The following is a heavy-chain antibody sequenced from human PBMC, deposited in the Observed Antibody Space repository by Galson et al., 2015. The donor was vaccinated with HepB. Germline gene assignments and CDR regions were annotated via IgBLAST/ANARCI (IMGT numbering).Heavy chain of an antibody. D-gene: IGHD3-10*01. Sequence: ETLSLTCSVSGDSITSYYWNWVRQAPGKGLEWIAYIYYSGSTTKYNPSLKSRVTISVDTSKNQFSLKLSSVTAADTAVYYCARGYASGSYTDYFDYWGQGTLVTVSS. CDR1: GDSITSYY. CDR2: IYYSGSTT. J-gene: IGHJ4*02. CDR3: ARGYASGSYTDYFDY. V-gene: IGHV4-59*12.